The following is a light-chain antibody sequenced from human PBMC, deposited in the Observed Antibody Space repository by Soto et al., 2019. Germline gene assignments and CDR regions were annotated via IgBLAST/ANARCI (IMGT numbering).Light chain of an antibody. CDR2: SAS. J-gene: IGKJ4*01. V-gene: IGKV3-11*01. CDR3: QQRSNWPPT. Sequence: EIVLTQSPATLSLSPGERATLSWKASQDCGNDLGWDHQKRGQAPRLLLFSASNRATGIPARFSGSGSGTDFTLTISSLEPEDFAAYYCQQRSNWPPTFGGGTKVEIK. CDR1: QDCGND.